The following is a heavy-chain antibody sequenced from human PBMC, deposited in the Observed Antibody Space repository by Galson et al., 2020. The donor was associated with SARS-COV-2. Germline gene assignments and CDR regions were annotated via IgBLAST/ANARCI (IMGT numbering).Heavy chain of an antibody. J-gene: IGHJ6*02. CDR1: GFTFSDYH. CDR3: ARDLASFHGSGSSPYCYYYGMDV. V-gene: IGHV3-11*01. CDR2: ISSSGSTI. D-gene: IGHD3-10*01. Sequence: GGSLRLSCAASGFTFSDYHMSWIRQAPGKGLEWVSYISSSGSTIYYADSVKGRFTISRDNAKNSLYLQMNSLRAEDTAVYYCARDLASFHGSGSSPYCYYYGMDVWGQGTTVTVSS.